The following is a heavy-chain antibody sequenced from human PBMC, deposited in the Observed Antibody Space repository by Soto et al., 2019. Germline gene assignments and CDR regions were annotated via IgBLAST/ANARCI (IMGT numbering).Heavy chain of an antibody. V-gene: IGHV1-3*01. CDR3: ARAHDFWSGYSNYYYYMDV. CDR2: INAGNGNT. J-gene: IGHJ6*03. Sequence: WASVKVSCKASGYTFTSYAMHWVRQAPGQRLEWMGWINAGNGNTKYSQKFQGRVTITRDTSASTAYMELSSLRSEDTAVYYCARAHDFWSGYSNYYYYMDVWGKGTTVTVSS. CDR1: GYTFTSYA. D-gene: IGHD3-3*01.